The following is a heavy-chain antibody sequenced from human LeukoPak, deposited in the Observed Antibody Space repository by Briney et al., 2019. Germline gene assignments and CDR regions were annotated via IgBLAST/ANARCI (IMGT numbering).Heavy chain of an antibody. V-gene: IGHV4-59*01. CDR3: ATMGRTCDNPDCYSWLDP. J-gene: IGHJ5*02. Sequence: SQSLSVTCAMSAASISSYIWSWIRQPTGKGLEWIGYVSNSGNSRYNPSLKSRVSMSVDTSKNQFSLNLRSVSAADTAVYYCATMGRTCDNPDCYSWLDPRGQGILVTVSS. CDR2: VSNSGNS. D-gene: IGHD2-21*01. CDR1: AASISSYI.